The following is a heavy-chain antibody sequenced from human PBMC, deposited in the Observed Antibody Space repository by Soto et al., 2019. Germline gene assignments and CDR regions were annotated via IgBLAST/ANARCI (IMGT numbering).Heavy chain of an antibody. CDR1: GFTFSSYS. Sequence: GGSLRLSCAASGFTFSSYSMNWVRQAPGKGLEWVSYISSSSSTIYYADSVKGRFTISRDNAKNSLYLQMNSLRDEDTAVYYCARGTYGDPYGVNYGMDVWGQGTTVTVSS. CDR2: ISSSSSTI. J-gene: IGHJ6*02. CDR3: ARGTYGDPYGVNYGMDV. D-gene: IGHD4-17*01. V-gene: IGHV3-48*02.